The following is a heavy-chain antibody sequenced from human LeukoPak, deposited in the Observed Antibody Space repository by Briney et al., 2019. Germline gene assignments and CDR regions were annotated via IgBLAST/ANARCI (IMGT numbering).Heavy chain of an antibody. Sequence: GGSLRLSCAASGFTFSSYAMSWVRQAPGTGLEWVSLISGSGGTTYYADSVKGRFTISRDNSKNTLYLQMNSLRAEDTAVYYCAKELYVDTAMVAEVFWGQGTLVTVSS. CDR2: ISGSGGTT. D-gene: IGHD5-18*01. J-gene: IGHJ4*02. CDR3: AKELYVDTAMVAEVF. V-gene: IGHV3-23*01. CDR1: GFTFSSYA.